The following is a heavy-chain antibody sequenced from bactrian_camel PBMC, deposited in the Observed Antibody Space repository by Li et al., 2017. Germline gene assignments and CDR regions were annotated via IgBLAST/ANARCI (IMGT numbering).Heavy chain of an antibody. V-gene: IGHV3-2*01. CDR2: IYTGSGRA. CDR1: GFGFSTYY. Sequence: ESGGGLVQPGGSLTLSCTASGFGFSTYYMTWVRQAPGKGLEWVSSIYTGSGRASYACAVKGRFTVSSDNAKNMLYLQMNSLKSEDTARYFCTKSMAGGRHKEPLVFADFGYWGQGTQVTVS. D-gene: IGHD1*01. CDR3: TKSMAGGRHKEPLVFADFGY. J-gene: IGHJ6*01.